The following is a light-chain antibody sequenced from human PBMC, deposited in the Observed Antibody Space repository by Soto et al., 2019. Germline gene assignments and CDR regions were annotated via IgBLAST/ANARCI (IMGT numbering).Light chain of an antibody. J-gene: IGKJ3*01. Sequence: DIQLTQSPSFLSASVGDRVTITCRASQGISSYLAWYQQKPGKAPKLLIYAASTLKSGVPSRFSGSGSGTEGTLSINSPPPDDSATYYCQQPNSYPFTFGPGTKVDI. CDR3: QQPNSYPFT. V-gene: IGKV1-9*01. CDR1: QGISSY. CDR2: AAS.